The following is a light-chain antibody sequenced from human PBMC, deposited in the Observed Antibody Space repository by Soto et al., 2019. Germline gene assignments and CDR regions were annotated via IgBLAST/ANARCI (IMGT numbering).Light chain of an antibody. V-gene: IGLV2-14*01. J-gene: IGLJ1*01. CDR3: SSYTSYTSYV. CDR1: SSDVGGYKY. CDR2: DVS. Sequence: QSVLTQPASVSGSPGQSIAISCTGTSSDVGGYKYVSWYQQYPGKVPKLMIYDVSNRPSGVPDRFSGSKSGNTASLTISGLQSEDEADYYCSSYTSYTSYVFGTGTKVTVL.